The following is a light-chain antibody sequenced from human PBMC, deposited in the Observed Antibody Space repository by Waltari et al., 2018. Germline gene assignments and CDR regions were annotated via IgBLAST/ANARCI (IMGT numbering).Light chain of an antibody. CDR2: SSS. CDR1: QAISTY. J-gene: IGKJ2*01. CDR3: QQSYSAPPYT. Sequence: DTLMTQSPSSLSASVGDRVTITCRASQAISTYVNWYQQTPGMAPKLLIFSSSTLHRGVSSRFSGSGSGTEFTLTISNLQPDDFATYYCQQSYSAPPYTFGQGTKLEFQ. V-gene: IGKV1-39*01.